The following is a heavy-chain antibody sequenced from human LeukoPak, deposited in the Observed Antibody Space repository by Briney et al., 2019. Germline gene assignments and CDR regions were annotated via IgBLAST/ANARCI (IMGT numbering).Heavy chain of an antibody. CDR1: GGSISSGVYY. CDR3: ARDPGGYGVDV. CDR2: IYNSGIT. J-gene: IGHJ6*02. D-gene: IGHD3-16*01. Sequence: SETLSLTCTVSGGSISSGVYYWSWIRQDPGKGLEWIGYIYNSGITYYNPSLKSRVTISLDMSRNQFSLRLNSVTAADTAVYYCARDPGGYGVDVWGQGTTVTVSS. V-gene: IGHV4-31*03.